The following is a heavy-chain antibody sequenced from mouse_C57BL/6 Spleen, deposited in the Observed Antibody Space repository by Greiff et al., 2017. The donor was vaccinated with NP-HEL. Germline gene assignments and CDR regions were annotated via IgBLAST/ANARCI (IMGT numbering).Heavy chain of an antibody. CDR2: IHPNSGST. CDR1: GYTFTSYW. J-gene: IGHJ3*01. Sequence: QVQLQQSGAELVKPGASVKLSCKASGYTFTSYWMHWVKQRPGQGLEWIGMIHPNSGSTNYNEKFKSKATLTVDKSSSTAYMQLSSLTSEDSAVYYCARVGNYGLFAYWGQGTLVTVSA. V-gene: IGHV1-64*01. D-gene: IGHD2-1*01. CDR3: ARVGNYGLFAY.